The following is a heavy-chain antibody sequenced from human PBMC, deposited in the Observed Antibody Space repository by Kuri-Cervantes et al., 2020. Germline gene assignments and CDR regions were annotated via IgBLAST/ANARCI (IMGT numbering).Heavy chain of an antibody. V-gene: IGHV4-61*08. CDR2: IYYSGST. CDR1: GGSVSSGGYL. Sequence: SETLSLTCTVSGGSVSSGGYLWSWIRQPPGKGLEWTGNIYYSGSTNYKSSLKSRVTISVDTSKNQFSLKLSSVTAADTAVYYCAREGLEYGGSDYWGQGTLVTVSS. CDR3: AREGLEYGGSDY. D-gene: IGHD4-23*01. J-gene: IGHJ4*02.